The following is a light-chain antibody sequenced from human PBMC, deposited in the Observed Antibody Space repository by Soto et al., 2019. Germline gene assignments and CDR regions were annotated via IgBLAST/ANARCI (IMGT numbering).Light chain of an antibody. CDR2: GAS. J-gene: IGKJ5*01. Sequence: EIVMTQSAGTRSVSPGERATLSCRASQSVSSNLSLYQHKPCQSPTLLMSGASNRASGVPVRFSGSGSGTDFTLTITRLEPEDFALYYCQQYGGSPITFGLGTRLE. V-gene: IGKV3-20*01. CDR1: QSVSSN. CDR3: QQYGGSPIT.